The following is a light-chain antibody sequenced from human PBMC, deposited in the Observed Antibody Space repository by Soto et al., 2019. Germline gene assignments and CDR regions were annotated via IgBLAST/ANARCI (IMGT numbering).Light chain of an antibody. CDR2: GVS. V-gene: IGKV3-20*01. Sequence: EIVLTQSPGTLSLSPGERATLSCRASQSVSSSYLAWYQQKPGQAPRLLIYGVSSRATGIPARFSGSGSGTYFTLTITRLEPEDFAVYYCQQYGSSRTFGQGTKVEIK. CDR1: QSVSSSY. CDR3: QQYGSSRT. J-gene: IGKJ1*01.